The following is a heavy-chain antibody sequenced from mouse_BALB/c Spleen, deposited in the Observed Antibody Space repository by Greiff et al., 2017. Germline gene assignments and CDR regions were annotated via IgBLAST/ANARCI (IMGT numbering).Heavy chain of an antibody. D-gene: IGHD1-1*01. CDR2: IYPGNSDT. J-gene: IGHJ3*02. Sequence: VQLQQSGTVLARPGASVKMSCKASGYSFTSYWMHWVKQRPGQGLEWIGAIYPGNSDTSYNQKFKGKAKLTAVTSASTAYMELSSLTNEDSAVYYCTRQNYYGSSYEEWGQGTLVTVSA. V-gene: IGHV1-5*01. CDR3: TRQNYYGSSYEE. CDR1: GYSFTSYW.